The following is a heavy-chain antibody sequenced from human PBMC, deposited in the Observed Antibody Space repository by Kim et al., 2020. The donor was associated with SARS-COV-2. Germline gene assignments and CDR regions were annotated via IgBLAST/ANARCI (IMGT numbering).Heavy chain of an antibody. V-gene: IGHV4-39*01. CDR2: IYYSGST. CDR1: GGSISSRGYF. CDR3: ARRGTSSYVDY. Sequence: SETLSLTCTVSGGSISSRGYFWGWIRQPPGKGLEWIGSIYYSGSTYYNPSLKSRVTISVDTSKNQFSLNLSSVTGADTAVYHCARRGTSSYVDYWGQGTL. J-gene: IGHJ4*02. D-gene: IGHD3-16*01.